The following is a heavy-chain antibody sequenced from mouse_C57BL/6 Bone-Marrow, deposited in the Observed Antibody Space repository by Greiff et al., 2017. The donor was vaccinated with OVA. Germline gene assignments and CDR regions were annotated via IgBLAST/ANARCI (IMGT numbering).Heavy chain of an antibody. V-gene: IGHV1-39*01. Sequence: VQLQQSGPELVKPGASVQISCKASGYSFTDYNMHWVKQSNGKSLEWIGVIDPKYGTTSYNQKFKVQATLTVDQSSSTAYMQLNSLTSEDSAVYYCARDLGRRYFDYWGQGTTLTVSS. J-gene: IGHJ2*01. D-gene: IGHD4-1*01. CDR2: IDPKYGTT. CDR3: ARDLGRRYFDY. CDR1: GYSFTDYN.